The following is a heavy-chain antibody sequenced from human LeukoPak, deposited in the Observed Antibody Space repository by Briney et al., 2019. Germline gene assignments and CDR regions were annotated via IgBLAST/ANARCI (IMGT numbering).Heavy chain of an antibody. CDR3: AKLFNSGSYYPFDY. J-gene: IGHJ4*02. CDR1: GFTLSSYG. V-gene: IGHV3-30*02. CDR2: IRYDGSNK. Sequence: PGESLRLSCAASGFTLSSYGMHWVRQAPGKGLEWVAFIRYDGSNKYYADSVKGRFTISRDNSKNTLYLQMNSLRAEDTAVYYCAKLFNSGSYYPFDYWGQGTLVTVSS. D-gene: IGHD3-10*01.